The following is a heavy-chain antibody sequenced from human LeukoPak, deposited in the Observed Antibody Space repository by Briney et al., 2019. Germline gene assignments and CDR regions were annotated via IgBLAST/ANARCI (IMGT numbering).Heavy chain of an antibody. CDR3: ARVYSYGYNRYFDF. Sequence: PSETLSLTCTVSGGSISSGDYYWSWIRQPAGKGLEWIGRIYTSGSTNYNPPLKSRVTISLDTSKNQFSLKLSSVTAADTAVYYCARVYSYGYNRYFDFWGQGTLVTVSS. V-gene: IGHV4-61*02. D-gene: IGHD5-18*01. CDR1: GGSISSGDYY. J-gene: IGHJ4*02. CDR2: IYTSGST.